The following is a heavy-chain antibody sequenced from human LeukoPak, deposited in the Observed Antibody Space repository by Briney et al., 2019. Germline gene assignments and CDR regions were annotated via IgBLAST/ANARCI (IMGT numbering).Heavy chain of an antibody. D-gene: IGHD3-16*01. J-gene: IGHJ6*02. CDR2: IVWNSVDI. CDR1: GFTFDDYS. Sequence: GGSLRLSCEGSGFTFDDYSLHWVRQAPGKGLEWVAAIVWNSVDIDYADSVKGRFTISRDNAKNSLYLQMNSLRPEDTALYYCAKDLGPNVYFGMGVWGQGTTVTVSS. CDR3: AKDLGPNVYFGMGV. V-gene: IGHV3-9*01.